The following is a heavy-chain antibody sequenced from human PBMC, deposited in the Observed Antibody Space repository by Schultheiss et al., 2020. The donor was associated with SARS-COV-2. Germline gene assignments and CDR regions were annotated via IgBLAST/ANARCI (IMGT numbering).Heavy chain of an antibody. D-gene: IGHD5-24*01. V-gene: IGHV3-7*03. Sequence: GESLKISCAASGFTFSSYAMGWVRQAPGKGLEWVANIKQDGSVEHYVDSVRGRFIISRDNAKSSLDLQMNSLRVDDTAVYYCVKEGDEMGTSWGQGTLVTVSS. CDR3: VKEGDEMGTS. CDR2: IKQDGSVE. J-gene: IGHJ4*02. CDR1: GFTFSSYA.